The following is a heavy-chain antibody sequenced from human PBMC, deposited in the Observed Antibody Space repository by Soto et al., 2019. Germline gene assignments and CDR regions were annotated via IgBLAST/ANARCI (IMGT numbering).Heavy chain of an antibody. Sequence: GGSLRLSCAASGFTFSSYAMHWVRQAPGKGLEWVAVISYDGSNKYYADSVKGRFTISRDNSKNTLYLQMNSLRAEDTAVYYCARGRVPGYCSGGSCLTNYGMDVWGQGTTVTVSS. V-gene: IGHV3-30-3*01. CDR1: GFTFSSYA. D-gene: IGHD2-15*01. CDR3: ARGRVPGYCSGGSCLTNYGMDV. CDR2: ISYDGSNK. J-gene: IGHJ6*02.